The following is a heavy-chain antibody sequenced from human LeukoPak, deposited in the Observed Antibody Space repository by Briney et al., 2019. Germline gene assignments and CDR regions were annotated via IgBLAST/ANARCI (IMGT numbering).Heavy chain of an antibody. CDR2: INHSGST. D-gene: IGHD2-15*01. Sequence: SETLSLTCAVSGGSLGGYYWSWIRQPPGKGLEWIGEINHSGSTNYNPSLKSRVTISVDASKKQFSLTLSSVTAADTAVYYCARRVVVAALGYWGQGALVTVSS. J-gene: IGHJ4*02. CDR1: GGSLGGYY. V-gene: IGHV4-34*01. CDR3: ARRVVVAALGY.